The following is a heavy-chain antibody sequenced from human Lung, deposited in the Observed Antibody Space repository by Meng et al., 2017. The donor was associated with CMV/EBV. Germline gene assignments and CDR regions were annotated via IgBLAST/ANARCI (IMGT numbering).Heavy chain of an antibody. CDR3: ARDTIVIRDYHHHGLDV. CDR1: TYTFIDHH. Sequence: ASAKVSCKASTYTFIDHHIHWLRQAPGQGLEWMGWIDPRTGDTKYAQKFQGRVTLSRDTSISTSYMNLSRLRSGDTAVYYSARDTIVIRDYHHHGLDVWGHGTSVTVSS. CDR2: IDPRTGDT. J-gene: IGHJ6*02. V-gene: IGHV1-2*02. D-gene: IGHD1-26*01.